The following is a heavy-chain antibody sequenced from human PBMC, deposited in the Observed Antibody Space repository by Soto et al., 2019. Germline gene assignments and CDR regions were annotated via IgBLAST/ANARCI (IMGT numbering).Heavy chain of an antibody. CDR3: AREDSIIIPAVSDF. D-gene: IGHD2-2*01. J-gene: IGHJ4*02. CDR2: ISKSDYT. CDR1: GFAFNNYG. Sequence: PGGSLRLSCTVSGFAFNNYGINWVRQAPGKGLEWVSSISKSDYTYYSDSVKGRFAISRDNAKSSVSLQMNTLRVEDTAVYYCAREDSIIIPAVSDFWGQGNLVTF. V-gene: IGHV3-21*01.